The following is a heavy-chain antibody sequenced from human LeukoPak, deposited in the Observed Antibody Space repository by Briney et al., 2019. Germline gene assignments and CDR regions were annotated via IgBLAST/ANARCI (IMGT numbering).Heavy chain of an antibody. D-gene: IGHD5-18*01. Sequence: ASVKVSCKASGYTFTGYHMHWVRQAPGQGLEWMGWINPNSGGTNYAQKFQGRVTMTRDTSIITAYMELSRLRSDDTAVYYCARELTRGYSYGLYDFDLWGQGTLVTVSS. CDR3: ARELTRGYSYGLYDFDL. CDR2: INPNSGGT. V-gene: IGHV1-2*02. J-gene: IGHJ4*02. CDR1: GYTFTGYH.